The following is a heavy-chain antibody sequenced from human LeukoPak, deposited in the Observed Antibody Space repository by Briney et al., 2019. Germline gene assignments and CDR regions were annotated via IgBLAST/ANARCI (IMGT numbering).Heavy chain of an antibody. CDR2: INPNSGGT. CDR3: ARDLLYYDILTGYYTRYYFDY. J-gene: IGHJ4*02. V-gene: IGHV1-2*02. CDR1: GYTFTGYY. D-gene: IGHD3-9*01. Sequence: GASVKVSCKASGYTFTGYYMHWVRQAPGQGLEWMGWINPNSGGTNYAQKFQGRVTMTRDTSISTAYMELSRLRSDDTAVYYCARDLLYYDILTGYYTRYYFDYWGQGTLVTVSS.